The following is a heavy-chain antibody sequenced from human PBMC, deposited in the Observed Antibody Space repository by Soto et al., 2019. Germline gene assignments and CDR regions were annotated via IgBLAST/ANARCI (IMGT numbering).Heavy chain of an antibody. J-gene: IGHJ6*02. V-gene: IGHV4-34*01. CDR1: GGSFSGYY. Sequence: SETLSLTCAVYGGSFSGYYWSWIRQPPGKGLEWIGEINHSGSTNYNPSLKSRVTISVDTSKNQFSLKLSSVTAADTAVYYCARGGVTMVRGAITKHYYYYYGMDVWGQGTTVTV. D-gene: IGHD3-10*01. CDR2: INHSGST. CDR3: ARGGVTMVRGAITKHYYYYYGMDV.